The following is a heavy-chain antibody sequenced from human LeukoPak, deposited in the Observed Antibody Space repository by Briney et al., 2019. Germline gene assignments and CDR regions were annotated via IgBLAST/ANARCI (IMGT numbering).Heavy chain of an antibody. CDR2: IKQDGSEK. J-gene: IGHJ2*01. CDR1: GFTFSSYA. Sequence: GGSLRLSCAASGFTFSSYAMHWVRQAPGKGLEWVANIKQDGSEKYYVDSVKGRFTISRDNAKNSLYLQMNSLRAEDTAVYYCSRGGGTTVTTANFDLWGRGTLVTVSS. CDR3: SRGGGTTVTTANFDL. V-gene: IGHV3-7*01. D-gene: IGHD4-17*01.